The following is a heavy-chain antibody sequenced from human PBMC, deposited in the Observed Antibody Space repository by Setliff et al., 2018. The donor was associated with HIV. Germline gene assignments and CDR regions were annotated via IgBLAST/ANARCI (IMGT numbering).Heavy chain of an antibody. CDR3: ARGVAAAGL. Sequence: SETLSLTCTVSGGSISSSSYYWAWIRQPPGKGLQYLGFVHYSGSANYNPSLKSRVTISIDTSENRFSLKLNSVTAADTAVYYCARGVAAAGLWGQGTLVTVSS. CDR1: GGSISSSSYY. CDR2: VHYSGSA. D-gene: IGHD6-13*01. V-gene: IGHV4-61*05. J-gene: IGHJ4*02.